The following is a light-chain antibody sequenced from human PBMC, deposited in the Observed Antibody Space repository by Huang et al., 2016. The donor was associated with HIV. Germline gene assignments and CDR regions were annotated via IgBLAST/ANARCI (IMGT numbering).Light chain of an antibody. J-gene: IGKJ5*01. CDR1: QSVSSSY. CDR3: QQYGRSSIT. Sequence: EIVLTQSPGTLSLSPGERATLSCRASQSVSSSYLAWYQQKPGQAPRLLIYDASSRATGIPDRFSGSGSGTDFTLTISRPEPEDFAVYYCQQYGRSSITFGQGTRLEIK. V-gene: IGKV3-20*01. CDR2: DAS.